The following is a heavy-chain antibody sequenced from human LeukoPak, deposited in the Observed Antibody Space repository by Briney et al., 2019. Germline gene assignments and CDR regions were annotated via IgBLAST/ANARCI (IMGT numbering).Heavy chain of an antibody. J-gene: IGHJ3*02. CDR3: ERRDGYTSADAFDI. V-gene: IGHV1-2*02. CDR1: GYTFTGYY. CDR2: INLNSGGT. Sequence: ASVKVSCKASGYTFTGYYMHWVRQAPGQGLEWRGWINLNSGGTKYAQKFQGRVTMTRDTSISTAYMELSRMRSDDTAVYYCERRDGYTSADAFDIWGQGTMVTVSS. D-gene: IGHD5-24*01.